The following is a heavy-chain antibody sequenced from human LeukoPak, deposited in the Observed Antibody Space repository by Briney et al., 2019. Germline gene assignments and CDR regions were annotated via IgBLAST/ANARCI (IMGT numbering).Heavy chain of an antibody. CDR3: ARAGFLWFGESHDS. J-gene: IGHJ4*02. V-gene: IGHV3-7*04. CDR2: INQDASEK. Sequence: GGSLRLSCAASGFTFSSYWMSWVRQAPGRGLEWVANINQDASEKYYVDSVKGRFTISRDNAKNSLYLQMNSLRAEDTAIYYCARAGFLWFGESHDSWGQGTLVTVSS. D-gene: IGHD3-10*01. CDR1: GFTFSSYW.